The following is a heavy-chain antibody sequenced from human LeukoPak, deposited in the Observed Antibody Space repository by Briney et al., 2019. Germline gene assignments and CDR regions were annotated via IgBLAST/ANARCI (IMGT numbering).Heavy chain of an antibody. J-gene: IGHJ2*01. V-gene: IGHV6-1*01. CDR2: TYYRSKWYN. CDR3: ARDSPLTTVTTFPYWYFDL. Sequence: SQTLSLTCAISGDSVSSNSAAWNWIRQSPSRGLEWLGRTYYRSKWYNDYAVSVKSRITINPDTSKNQFSLQLNSVTPEDTAVYYCARDSPLTTVTTFPYWYFDLWGRGTLVTVSS. CDR1: GDSVSSNSAA. D-gene: IGHD4-17*01.